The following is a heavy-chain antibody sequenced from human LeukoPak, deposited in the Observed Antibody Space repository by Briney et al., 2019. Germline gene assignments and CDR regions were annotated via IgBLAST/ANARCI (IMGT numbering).Heavy chain of an antibody. V-gene: IGHV3-23*01. CDR2: ISGSGGST. D-gene: IGHD6-13*01. CDR3: AKDQLRQQLVLGLFDY. Sequence: GGSLRLSCAASGFTFSSYAMSWVRKAPGKGLEWVSAISGSGGSTYYADSVKGRFTISRDNSKNTLYLQMNSLRAEDTAVYYCAKDQLRQQLVLGLFDYWGQGTLVTVSS. CDR1: GFTFSSYA. J-gene: IGHJ4*02.